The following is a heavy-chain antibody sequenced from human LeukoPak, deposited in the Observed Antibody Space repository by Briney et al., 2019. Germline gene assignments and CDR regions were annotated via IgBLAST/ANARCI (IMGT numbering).Heavy chain of an antibody. CDR2: INPNSGGT. D-gene: IGHD6-25*01. Sequence: GASVKVSCKASGYTFSGYYMHWVRQAPGQGLEWMGWINPNSGGTTYAQTFQGRVTMTRDTSISTTYLELNRLTSDDTAVYFCARSSGAYYYYMDVWGKGTTVTVSS. CDR3: ARSSGAYYYYMDV. CDR1: GYTFSGYY. J-gene: IGHJ6*03. V-gene: IGHV1-2*02.